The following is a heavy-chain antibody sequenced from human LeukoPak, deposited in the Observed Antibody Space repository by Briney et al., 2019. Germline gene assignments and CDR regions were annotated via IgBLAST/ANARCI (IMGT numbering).Heavy chain of an antibody. CDR2: IYYSGST. CDR1: GGSISSGDYY. V-gene: IGHV4-30-4*08. J-gene: IGHJ6*03. CDR3: ARAVLRSFHYYMDV. D-gene: IGHD2/OR15-2a*01. Sequence: SQTLSLTCTVSGGSISSGDYYWSWIRQPPGKGLEWIGYIYYSGSTYYNPSLKSRVTISIDTSKNQFSLKLSSVTAADTAVYFCARAVLRSFHYYMDVWGKGTTVTVSS.